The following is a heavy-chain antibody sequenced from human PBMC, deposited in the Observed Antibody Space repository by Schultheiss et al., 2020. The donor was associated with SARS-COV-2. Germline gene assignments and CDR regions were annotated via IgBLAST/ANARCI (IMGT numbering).Heavy chain of an antibody. CDR3: ARDHWDFQH. CDR1: GGSFSGYY. Sequence: SETLSLTCAVYGGSFSGYYWSWIRQPPGKGLEWIGEINHSGSTNYNPSLKSRVTISVDKSKNQFSLKLSSVTAADTAVYYCARDHWDFQHWGQGTLVTVSS. J-gene: IGHJ1*01. V-gene: IGHV4-34*01. D-gene: IGHD3-16*01. CDR2: INHSGST.